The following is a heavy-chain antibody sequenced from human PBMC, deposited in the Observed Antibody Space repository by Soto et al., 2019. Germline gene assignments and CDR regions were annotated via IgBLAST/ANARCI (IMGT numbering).Heavy chain of an antibody. CDR2: IYYSGST. CDR1: GGSISSSSYY. Sequence: SETLSLTCTVSGGSISSSSYYWGWIRQPPGKGLEWIGSIYYSGSTYYNPSLKSRVTISVDTSKNQFSLKLSSVTAADTAVYYCARREATVTTLNYYFDYWGQGTLVTVSS. D-gene: IGHD4-17*01. V-gene: IGHV4-39*01. CDR3: ARREATVTTLNYYFDY. J-gene: IGHJ4*02.